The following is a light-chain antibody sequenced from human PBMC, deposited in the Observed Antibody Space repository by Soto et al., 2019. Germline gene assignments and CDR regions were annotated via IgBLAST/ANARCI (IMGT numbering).Light chain of an antibody. V-gene: IGKV3-11*01. Sequence: DIVMTQSPATLSVSPGERAPLSCRASQSVSSNLAWYQQKPGQAPRLLIYGASTRATGIPARFSGSGSGTDFTLTISSLEPEDFAVYYCQQRADWWTFGQGTKVDI. CDR3: QQRADWWT. CDR2: GAS. J-gene: IGKJ1*01. CDR1: QSVSSN.